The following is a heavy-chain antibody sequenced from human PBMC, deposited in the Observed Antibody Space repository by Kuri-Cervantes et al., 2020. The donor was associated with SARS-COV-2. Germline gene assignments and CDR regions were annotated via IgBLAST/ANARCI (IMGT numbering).Heavy chain of an antibody. CDR3: AGSPAVVHTYYYYYYMDV. CDR1: GYTFTSYG. CDR2: ISAYNGNR. Sequence: ASVKVSCKASGYTFTSYGISWVRQAPGQGLEWMGWISAYNGNRNYAQKVQGRVTMTTETSTNTAYMELRSLRSEDTAVYYCAGSPAVVHTYYYYYYMDVWGKGTTVTVSS. V-gene: IGHV1-18*01. D-gene: IGHD4-23*01. J-gene: IGHJ6*03.